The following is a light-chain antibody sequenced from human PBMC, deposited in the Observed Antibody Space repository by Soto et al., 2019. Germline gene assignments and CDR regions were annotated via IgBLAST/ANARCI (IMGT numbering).Light chain of an antibody. V-gene: IGLV1-40*01. Sequence: QAVVTQPPSVSGAPGQRVTISCTGSSSNIGAGYDVHWYQQLPGTAPKLLIYGNSNRPSGVPDRFSGSKSGTSASLAITGLQAEDEADYYCKSYDSSLGGFYVFATGTTVTAL. CDR2: GNS. CDR1: SSNIGAGYD. J-gene: IGLJ1*01. CDR3: KSYDSSLGGFYV.